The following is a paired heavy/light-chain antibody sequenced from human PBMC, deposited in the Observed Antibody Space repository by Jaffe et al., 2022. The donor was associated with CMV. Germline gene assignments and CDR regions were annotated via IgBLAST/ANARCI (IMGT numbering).Light chain of an antibody. V-gene: IGLV2-14*03. J-gene: IGLJ3*02. CDR3: CSYTNTASWV. Sequence: QSALTQPASVSGSPGQSITISCTGTSSDVGGYNFVSWYQQHPGKAPKLMIYDVSNRPSGVSDRFSGSKSGNTASLTISGLQAEDEADYYCCSYTNTASWVFGGGTQLTVL. CDR2: DVS. CDR1: SSDVGGYNF.
Heavy chain of an antibody. CDR3: TRKGYSGRLDAFDI. J-gene: IGHJ3*02. CDR2: IGIAGDT. Sequence: EVQLVESGGGLVQPGGSLRLSCAASGFTFSTYDMHWVRQTTGKGLEWVSAIGIAGDTYYSGSVKGRFTVSRENPKNFLYLQMNSLRAGDTAVYYCTRKGYSGRLDAFDIWGPGTKVTVSS. V-gene: IGHV3-13*01. D-gene: IGHD2-15*01. CDR1: GFTFSTYD.